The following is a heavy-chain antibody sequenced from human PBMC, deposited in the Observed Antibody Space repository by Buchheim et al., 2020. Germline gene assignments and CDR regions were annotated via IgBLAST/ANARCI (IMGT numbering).Heavy chain of an antibody. CDR3: AKGMSYCSGGCFSSGGLDV. J-gene: IGHJ6*02. D-gene: IGHD2-15*01. CDR2: ISYDGNRH. V-gene: IGHV3-30*18. CDR1: GFNFGIYG. Sequence: QVQLVESGGGVVQPGTFLRLSCEASGFNFGIYGMHGVRQAPGKGLEWVAAISYDGNRHYYADTVKDRFTISRDNSKNTLSLQMDSLRAEDTAVFYCAKGMSYCSGGCFSSGGLDVWGQGTT.